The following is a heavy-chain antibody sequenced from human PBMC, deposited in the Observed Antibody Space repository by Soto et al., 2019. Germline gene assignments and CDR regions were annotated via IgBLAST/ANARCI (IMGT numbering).Heavy chain of an antibody. J-gene: IGHJ6*02. CDR3: ASILYYGSGPYGMDV. CDR1: GGTFSSYA. Sequence: RASVKVSCKASGGTFSSYAISWVRQAPGQGLEWMGGIIPIFGTANYAQKFQGRVTITADESTSTAYMELSSLRSEDTAVYYCASILYYGSGPYGMDVWGQGTTVTVSS. D-gene: IGHD3-10*01. CDR2: IIPIFGTA. V-gene: IGHV1-69*13.